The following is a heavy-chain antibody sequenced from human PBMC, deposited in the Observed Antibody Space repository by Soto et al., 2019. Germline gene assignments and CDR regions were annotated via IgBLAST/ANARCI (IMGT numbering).Heavy chain of an antibody. V-gene: IGHV1-69*05. CDR2: IIPIFGTA. J-gene: IGHJ4*02. CDR3: AKEYCDSSRCYLPDY. CDR1: GGTFSSYA. D-gene: IGHD2-2*01. Sequence: SVKVSCKASGGTFSSYAISWVRQAPGQGLEWMGGIIPIFGTANYAQKFQGRVTMTTDTSTSTAYMELRSLRSDDTAVYYCAKEYCDSSRCYLPDYWGQGALVTVSS.